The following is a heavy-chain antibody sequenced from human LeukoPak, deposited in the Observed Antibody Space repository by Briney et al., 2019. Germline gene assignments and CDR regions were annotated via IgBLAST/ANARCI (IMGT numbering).Heavy chain of an antibody. CDR2: ISYDGSNK. Sequence: PGRSLRLSCAASGFTFSSYGMHWVRQAPGKGLEWVAVISYDGSNKYYADSVKGRFTISRDNSKNTLYLQMNSLRAEDTAVYYCARELTFADYYYGMDVWGQGTTVTVSS. J-gene: IGHJ6*02. V-gene: IGHV3-30*03. D-gene: IGHD2-21*01. CDR3: ARELTFADYYYGMDV. CDR1: GFTFSSYG.